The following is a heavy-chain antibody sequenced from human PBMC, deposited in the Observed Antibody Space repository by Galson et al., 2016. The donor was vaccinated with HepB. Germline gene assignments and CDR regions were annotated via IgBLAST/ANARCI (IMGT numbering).Heavy chain of an antibody. CDR1: GFTFSSYS. D-gene: IGHD2-2*01. Sequence: SGFTFSSYSLNWVRQAPGKGLEWVSYISSSCITIYYADSVKGRFTISRDNAKNSLYLQMNSLRDEDTAVYYCARDSAVPAARGYYYYYGMDVWGQGTTVTVSS. CDR3: ARDSAVPAARGYYYYYGMDV. J-gene: IGHJ6*02. CDR2: ISSSCITI. V-gene: IGHV3-48*02.